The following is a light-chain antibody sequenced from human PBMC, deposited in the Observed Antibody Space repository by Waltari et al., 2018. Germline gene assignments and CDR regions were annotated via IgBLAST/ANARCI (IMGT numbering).Light chain of an antibody. CDR3: QQRSNWRGLT. CDR2: DAS. J-gene: IGKJ4*01. V-gene: IGKV3-11*01. Sequence: SLSPGERATLSCRASQSVSSYLAWYQQKPGQAPRLLIYDASNRATGIPARFSGSGSGTDFTLTISSLEPEDFAVYYCQQRSNWRGLTFGGGTKVEIK. CDR1: QSVSSY.